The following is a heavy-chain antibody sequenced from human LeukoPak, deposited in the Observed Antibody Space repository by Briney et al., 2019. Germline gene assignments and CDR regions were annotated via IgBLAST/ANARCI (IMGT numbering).Heavy chain of an antibody. J-gene: IGHJ4*02. Sequence: GRSLRLSCAASGFTFSSYGMHWVRQAPGKGLEWVAVIWYDGSHKYYADSVEGRFTISRDNSKNTLYLQMNSLGAEDTAVYYCARTRYNSGGGDCWGQGTLVTVSP. D-gene: IGHD6-19*01. CDR1: GFTFSSYG. CDR3: ARTRYNSGGGDC. CDR2: IWYDGSHK. V-gene: IGHV3-33*01.